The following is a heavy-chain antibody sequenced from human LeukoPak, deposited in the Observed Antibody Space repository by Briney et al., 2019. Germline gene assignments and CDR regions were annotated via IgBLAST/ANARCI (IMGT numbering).Heavy chain of an antibody. J-gene: IGHJ4*02. V-gene: IGHV3-20*04. CDR3: AREGSGWAFDY. CDR1: SFTFDDYG. D-gene: IGHD6-19*01. Sequence: PGGSPRLSCAASSFTFDDYGMSRVRQAPGKGLVGVTGKNRKGVSTGYADSVKGRFTISRDNAKNPLYLQMNSLRAEDTALYYCAREGSGWAFDYWGQGTLVTASS. CDR2: KNRKGVST.